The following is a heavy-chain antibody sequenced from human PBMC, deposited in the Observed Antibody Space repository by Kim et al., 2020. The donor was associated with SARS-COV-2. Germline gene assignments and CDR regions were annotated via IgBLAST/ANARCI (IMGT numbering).Heavy chain of an antibody. CDR1: GFTFSSYG. D-gene: IGHD1-26*01. CDR2: ISYDGSNK. J-gene: IGHJ2*01. Sequence: GGSLRLSCAASGFTFSSYGMHWVRQAPGKGLEWVAVISYDGSNKYYADSVKGRFTISRDNSKNTLYLQMNSLRAEDTAVYYCAKEKWGDPWYFDLWGRGTLVTVSS. V-gene: IGHV3-30*18. CDR3: AKEKWGDPWYFDL.